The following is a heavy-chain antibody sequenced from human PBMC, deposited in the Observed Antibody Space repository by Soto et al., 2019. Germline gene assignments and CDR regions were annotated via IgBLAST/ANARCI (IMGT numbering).Heavy chain of an antibody. J-gene: IGHJ6*02. Sequence: AGSLRLSCAASGFTFSSYGMHWVRQAPGKGLEWVAVIWYDGSNTYYVDSVNGRFIISRDNSKTTLYLHMNSLRAEDTAVYYCARELGYCSSTSCYKGYYGMDVWGPVTTGTGAS. CDR1: GFTFSSYG. V-gene: IGHV3-33*01. CDR3: ARELGYCSSTSCYKGYYGMDV. CDR2: IWYDGSNT. D-gene: IGHD2-2*02.